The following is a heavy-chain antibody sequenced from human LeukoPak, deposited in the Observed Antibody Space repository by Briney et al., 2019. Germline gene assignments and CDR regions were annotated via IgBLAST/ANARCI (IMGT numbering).Heavy chain of an antibody. D-gene: IGHD1-14*01. J-gene: IGHJ4*02. CDR1: GGSFSGYY. V-gene: IGHV4-34*01. CDR2: INHSGST. Sequence: TSEALSLTCAVYGGSFSGYYWSWIRQPPGKGLEWIGEINHSGSTNYNPSLKSRVTISVDTSKNQFSLKLSSVTAADTAVYYCARHARYFYYFDYWGQGTLVTVSS. CDR3: ARHARYFYYFDY.